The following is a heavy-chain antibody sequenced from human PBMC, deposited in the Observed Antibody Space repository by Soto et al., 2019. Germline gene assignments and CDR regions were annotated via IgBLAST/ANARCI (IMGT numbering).Heavy chain of an antibody. CDR3: TSDIGAKGSY. V-gene: IGHV3-74*01. CDR1: GFTFSSYW. CDR2: IDEYGSTI. D-gene: IGHD3-10*01. J-gene: IGHJ4*02. Sequence: EVQLVESGGGLVQPGGSLRLSCAASGFTFSSYWMHWVRQVPGKGLLWVSRIDEYGSTINYADSVKGRFTISRDNARNTLYMEMDSLRDEDTALFYCTSDIGAKGSYWGPGTLVTVSS.